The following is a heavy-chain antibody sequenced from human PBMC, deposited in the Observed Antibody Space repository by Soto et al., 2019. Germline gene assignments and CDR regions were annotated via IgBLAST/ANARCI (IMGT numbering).Heavy chain of an antibody. CDR2: ISAYNGDT. V-gene: IGHV1-18*01. J-gene: IGHJ4*02. D-gene: IGHD3-10*01. Sequence: QVQLVQSGAEVKSPGAAVKVSCKTSGYTFINYAIAWVRQAPGQGLEWMGWISAYNGDTVYAQNLRGRVTMTTDTSTTTAYMELRSLRSGDTAVYFCTRESGSGSYYPFDYWGQGTLVTVSS. CDR1: GYTFINYA. CDR3: TRESGSGSYYPFDY.